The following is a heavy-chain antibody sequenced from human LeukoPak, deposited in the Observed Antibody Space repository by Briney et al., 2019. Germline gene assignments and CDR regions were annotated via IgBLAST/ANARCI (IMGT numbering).Heavy chain of an antibody. CDR2: ISWDSGSI. Sequence: GGSLRLSCAASGFTFDDYAMHWVRQAPGKGLEWVSGISWDSGSIGYADSVKGRFTIPRDNAKNSLYLQMNSLRAEDTALYYCAKDYSYGSGTSDAFDIWGQGTMVTVSS. J-gene: IGHJ3*02. CDR1: GFTFDDYA. V-gene: IGHV3-9*01. D-gene: IGHD3-10*01. CDR3: AKDYSYGSGTSDAFDI.